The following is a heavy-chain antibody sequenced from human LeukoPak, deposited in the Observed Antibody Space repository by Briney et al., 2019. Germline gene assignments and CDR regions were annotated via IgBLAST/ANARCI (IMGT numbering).Heavy chain of an antibody. J-gene: IGHJ4*02. Sequence: GGSLRLSCAASGFTFSSYSMNWVRQAPGKGLEWVSVIYSGGSTYYADSVKGRFTISRDNSKNTLYLQMNSLRSEDTALYYCAKGDGDPYSSGWFLLHYWGQGTLVTVSS. D-gene: IGHD6-19*01. CDR2: IYSGGST. CDR3: AKGDGDPYSSGWFLLHY. V-gene: IGHV3-66*01. CDR1: GFTFSSYS.